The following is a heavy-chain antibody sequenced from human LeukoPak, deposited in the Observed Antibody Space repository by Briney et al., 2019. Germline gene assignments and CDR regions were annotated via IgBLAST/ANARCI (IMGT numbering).Heavy chain of an antibody. D-gene: IGHD1-26*01. CDR1: GGSISSSSYY. J-gene: IGHJ5*02. CDR3: ARGGWELTHGNWFDP. CDR2: IYYSGST. Sequence: SETLSLTCTVSGGSISSSSYYWGWIRQPPGKGLEWIGSIYYSGSTYYNPSLKSRVTISVDTSKNQFSLKLSSVTAADTAVYYCARGGWELTHGNWFDPWGQGTLVTVSS. V-gene: IGHV4-39*07.